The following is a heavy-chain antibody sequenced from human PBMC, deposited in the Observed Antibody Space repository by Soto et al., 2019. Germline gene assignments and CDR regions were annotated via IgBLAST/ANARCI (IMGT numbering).Heavy chain of an antibody. V-gene: IGHV3-20*04. D-gene: IGHD3-10*01. CDR1: GFTFSSYA. CDR3: AREVGRPLLPTRFGDGMDV. Sequence: PGGSLRLSCAASGFTFSSYAMSWVRQAPGKGLEWVSGINWNGGSAGYADSVKGRFTISRDNAKNSLYLQMNSLRAEDTALYYCAREVGRPLLPTRFGDGMDVWGQGTTVTVSS. CDR2: INWNGGSA. J-gene: IGHJ6*02.